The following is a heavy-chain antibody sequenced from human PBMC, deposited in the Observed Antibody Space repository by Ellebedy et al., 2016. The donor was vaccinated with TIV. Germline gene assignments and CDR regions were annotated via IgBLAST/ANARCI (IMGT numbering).Heavy chain of an antibody. J-gene: IGHJ3*02. V-gene: IGHV4-59*08. CDR3: ARGRPRDYYDSSGYYCSAFDI. Sequence: SETLSLTCTVSGGSISSNYWSWIRQPPGKGLEWIGYIYYSGSTNYNPSLKSRVTISVDTSKNQFSLKLSSVTAADTAVYYCARGRPRDYYDSSGYYCSAFDIWGQGTMVTVSS. CDR1: GGSISSNY. CDR2: IYYSGST. D-gene: IGHD3-22*01.